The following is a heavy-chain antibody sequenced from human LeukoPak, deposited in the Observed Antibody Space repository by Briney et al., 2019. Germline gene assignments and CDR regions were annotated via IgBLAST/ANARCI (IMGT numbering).Heavy chain of an antibody. V-gene: IGHV3-21*01. CDR2: ISSSSSYI. D-gene: IGHD4-17*01. CDR1: GFTSSSYS. J-gene: IGHJ4*02. CDR3: ARDRHDYGDYVSFDY. Sequence: GGSLRLSCAASGFTSSSYSMNWVRQAPGKGLEWVSSISSSSSYIYYADSVKGRFTISRDNAKNSLYLQMNSLRAEDTAVYYCARDRHDYGDYVSFDYWGQGTLVTVSS.